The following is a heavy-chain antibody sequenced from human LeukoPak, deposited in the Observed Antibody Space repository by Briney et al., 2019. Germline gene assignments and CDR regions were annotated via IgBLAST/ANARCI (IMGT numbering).Heavy chain of an antibody. J-gene: IGHJ4*02. V-gene: IGHV3-33*01. CDR2: IWYDGSNK. CDR1: GFTFGSYG. Sequence: PGGSLRLSCAASGFTFGSYGMHWVRKAPGKGLEWVAVIWYDGSNKYYADSVKGRFTISRDNSKNTLYLQMNSLRAEDTAVYYCARDTRETPFDYWGQGTLVTVSS. D-gene: IGHD5-24*01. CDR3: ARDTRETPFDY.